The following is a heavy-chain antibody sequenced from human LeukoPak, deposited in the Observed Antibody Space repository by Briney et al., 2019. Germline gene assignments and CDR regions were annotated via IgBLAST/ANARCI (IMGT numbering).Heavy chain of an antibody. V-gene: IGHV6-1*01. Sequence: SQTLSLTCAISEDSVSSNSAAWNWLRQSPSRGLEWLGRTYYRSKWYNDYAVSVKSRITINPDTSKNQFSLQLNSVTPEDTAVYYCAREYWDSNAFDIWGQGTMVTVSS. J-gene: IGHJ3*02. CDR3: AREYWDSNAFDI. D-gene: IGHD1-26*01. CDR2: TYYRSKWYN. CDR1: EDSVSSNSAA.